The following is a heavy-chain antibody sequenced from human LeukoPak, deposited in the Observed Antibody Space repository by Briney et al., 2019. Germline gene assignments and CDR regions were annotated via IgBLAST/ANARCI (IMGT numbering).Heavy chain of an antibody. CDR1: GFTFSNYG. CDR2: IWYDGSNR. V-gene: IGHV3-30*02. J-gene: IGHJ4*02. D-gene: IGHD2-8*01. Sequence: GGSLRLSCAASGFTFSNYGMHWVRQAPGKGLEWVAFIWYDGSNRYYADSVKGRFTISRDNSENTLFLQMSSLRTEDTAVYYCAKGPLGFCTRATCRYLDSWGQGTLVTVSS. CDR3: AKGPLGFCTRATCRYLDS.